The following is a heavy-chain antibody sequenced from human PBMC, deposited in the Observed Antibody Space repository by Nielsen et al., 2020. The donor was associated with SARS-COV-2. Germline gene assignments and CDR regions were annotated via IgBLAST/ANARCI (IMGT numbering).Heavy chain of an antibody. CDR1: GGSISSSNYY. Sequence: VSLRLSCTVSGGSISSSNYYWGWIRQPPGKGLEWIGNISYSGSTYNHPSLKSRVTISVDTSKNQFSLKLSSVTAADTAVYYCATITRDAFDIWGQGTMVTVSS. CDR3: ATITRDAFDI. V-gene: IGHV4-39*01. D-gene: IGHD5-24*01. CDR2: ISYSGST. J-gene: IGHJ3*02.